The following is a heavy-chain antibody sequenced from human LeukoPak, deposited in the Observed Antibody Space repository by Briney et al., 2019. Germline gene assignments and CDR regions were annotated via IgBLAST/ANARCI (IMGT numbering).Heavy chain of an antibody. CDR1: GYTFTSYY. D-gene: IGHD5-24*01. J-gene: IGHJ1*01. Sequence: ASVKVSCKASGYTFTSYYMHWVRQAPGQGLEWMGIINPSGGSTSYAQKFQGRVTITRDTSTSTVYMELSSLRSEDTAVYYCARYPLWEMATKAEYFQHWGQGTLVTVSS. CDR2: INPSGGST. CDR3: ARYPLWEMATKAEYFQH. V-gene: IGHV1-46*01.